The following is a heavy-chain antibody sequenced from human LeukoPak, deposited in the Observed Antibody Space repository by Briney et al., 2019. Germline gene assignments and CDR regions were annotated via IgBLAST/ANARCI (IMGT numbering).Heavy chain of an antibody. V-gene: IGHV3-11*01. CDR3: ARWSRNCSSTSCYEYYYYGMDV. D-gene: IGHD2-2*01. CDR2: ISSSGSTI. CDR1: GFTFSDYY. J-gene: IGHJ6*02. Sequence: GGSLRLSCAASGFTFSDYYMSWIRQAPGKGLEWVSYISSSGSTIYYADSVKGRFTISRDNAKNSLYLQMNSLRAEDTAVYYCARWSRNCSSTSCYEYYYYGMDVWGQGTTVTVSS.